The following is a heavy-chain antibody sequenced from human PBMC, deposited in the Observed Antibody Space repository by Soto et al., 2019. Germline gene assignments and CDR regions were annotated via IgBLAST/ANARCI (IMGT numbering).Heavy chain of an antibody. V-gene: IGHV4-30-4*01. CDR1: GGSISSGDYY. CDR2: IYYSGST. J-gene: IGHJ6*02. CDR3: ARSTYYDSWSGYPSPYSYGMDV. D-gene: IGHD3-3*01. Sequence: SETLSVTCTVSGGSISSGDYYWNWIRQPPGKGLEWIGHIYYSGSTYYNPSLKSRVTISVDTSKNQFSLKLSSVTAADTAVYYCARSTYYDSWSGYPSPYSYGMDVWGQGTTVTVSS.